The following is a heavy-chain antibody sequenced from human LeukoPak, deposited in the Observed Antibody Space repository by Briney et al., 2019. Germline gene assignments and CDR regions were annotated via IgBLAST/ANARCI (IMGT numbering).Heavy chain of an antibody. J-gene: IGHJ5*02. Sequence: SETLSLTCTVSGGSISSYYWSWIRQPPGKGLEWIGYIYYSGSTNYNPSLKSRVTISADTSKNQFSLKLSSVTAADTAVYYCARGYYDFWSGYFSQTSNCRFDPWGQGTLVTVSS. CDR2: IYYSGST. V-gene: IGHV4-59*01. CDR3: ARGYYDFWSGYFSQTSNCRFDP. CDR1: GGSISSYY. D-gene: IGHD3-3*01.